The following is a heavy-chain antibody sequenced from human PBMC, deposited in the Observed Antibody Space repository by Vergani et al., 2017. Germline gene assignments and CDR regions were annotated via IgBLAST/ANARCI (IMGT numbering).Heavy chain of an antibody. D-gene: IGHD6-13*01. CDR3: AKDSIAAAGKVGYYFDY. V-gene: IGHV3-30*02. J-gene: IGHJ4*02. CDR2: IRYDGSNK. CDR1: GFTFSSYG. Sequence: QVQLVESGGGVVQPGGSLRLSCAASGFTFSSYGMHWVRQAPGKGLEWVAFIRYDGSNKYYADSVKGRFTISRDNPKNTLYLQMNSLRAEDTAVYYCAKDSIAAAGKVGYYFDYWGQGTLVTVSS.